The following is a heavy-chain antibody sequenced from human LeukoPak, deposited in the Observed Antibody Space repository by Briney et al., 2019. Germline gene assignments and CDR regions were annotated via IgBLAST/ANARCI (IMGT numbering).Heavy chain of an antibody. V-gene: IGHV4-39*07. J-gene: IGHJ3*02. Sequence: SETLSLTCTVSGGSIRSSSYYWGWIRQPPGKGLEWIGSIYYSGSSYYNPSLKSRVTISVDTSKNQFSLKLTSVTAADTALYYCARDLYSSRTNDAFAIWGQGTMVTVSS. D-gene: IGHD6-13*01. CDR3: ARDLYSSRTNDAFAI. CDR2: IYYSGSS. CDR1: GGSIRSSSYY.